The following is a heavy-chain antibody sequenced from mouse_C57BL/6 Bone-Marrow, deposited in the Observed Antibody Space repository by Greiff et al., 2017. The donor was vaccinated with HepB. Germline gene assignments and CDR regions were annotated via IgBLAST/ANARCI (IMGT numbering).Heavy chain of an antibody. D-gene: IGHD1-1*01. J-gene: IGHJ1*03. Sequence: LVESGPELVKPGASVKISCKASGYSFTGYYMNWVKQSPEKSLEWIGEINPSTGGTTYNQKFKAKATLTVDKSSSTAYMQLKSLTSEDSAVYYCAREGTTVDYWYFDVWGTGTTVTVSS. CDR1: GYSFTGYY. V-gene: IGHV1-42*01. CDR2: INPSTGGT. CDR3: AREGTTVDYWYFDV.